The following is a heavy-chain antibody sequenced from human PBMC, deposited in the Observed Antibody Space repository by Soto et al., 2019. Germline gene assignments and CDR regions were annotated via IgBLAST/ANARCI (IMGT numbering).Heavy chain of an antibody. D-gene: IGHD3-16*01. CDR3: ATNPRLPGYFDD. V-gene: IGHV3-23*01. Sequence: GGSLRLSCAASGFTFSSYAMSWVRQAPGKGLEWVSAISGSGGSTYYADSVKGRFTISRDNSKNTLYLQMNSLRAEDTAVYYCATNPRLPGYFDDWGQGTLVAVSS. J-gene: IGHJ4*02. CDR2: ISGSGGST. CDR1: GFTFSSYA.